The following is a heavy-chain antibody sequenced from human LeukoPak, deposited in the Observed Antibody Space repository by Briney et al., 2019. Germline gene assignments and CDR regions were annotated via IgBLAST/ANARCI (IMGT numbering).Heavy chain of an antibody. CDR3: ARGDGYNYAIVSFGY. D-gene: IGHD5-24*01. CDR2: IYTSGST. V-gene: IGHV4-4*09. CDR1: GGSISSYY. J-gene: IGHJ4*02. Sequence: PSETLSLTCTVSGGSISSYYWSWIRQPPGKGLEWIGYIYTSGSTNYNPYLKSRVTISVDTSKNQFSLKLSSVTAADTAVYYCARGDGYNYAIVSFGYWGQGTLVTVSS.